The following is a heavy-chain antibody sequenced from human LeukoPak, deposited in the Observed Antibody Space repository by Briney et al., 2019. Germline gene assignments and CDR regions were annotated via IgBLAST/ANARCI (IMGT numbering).Heavy chain of an antibody. CDR1: GGSISSYY. CDR2: IYYSGST. J-gene: IGHJ4*02. V-gene: IGHV4-59*08. CDR3: ARLEDSSGYYYDY. Sequence: SETLSLTCTVSGGSISSYYWSWIRQPPGKGLEWIGYIYYSGSTNYNPALKSRVTISVDTSKNQFSLKLSSVTAADTAVYYCARLEDSSGYYYDYWGQGTLVTVSS. D-gene: IGHD3-22*01.